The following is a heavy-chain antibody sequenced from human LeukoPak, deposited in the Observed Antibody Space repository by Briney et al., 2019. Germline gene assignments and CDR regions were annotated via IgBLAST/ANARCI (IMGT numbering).Heavy chain of an antibody. J-gene: IGHJ6*02. CDR3: ARESDFRYGMDV. CDR1: GGSISSRTYF. CDR2: IYYSGNT. V-gene: IGHV4-39*07. Sequence: KPSETLSLTCSVSGGSISSRTYFWGWIRQPPGKGLEWIGSIYYSGNTYYNPSLKSRVTISVDTSKNQFSLKLSSVTAADTAVYYCARESDFRYGMDVWGQGTTVTVSS. D-gene: IGHD3-3*01.